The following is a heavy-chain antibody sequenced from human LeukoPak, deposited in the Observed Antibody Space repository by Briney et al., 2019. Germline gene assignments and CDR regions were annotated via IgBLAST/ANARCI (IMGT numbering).Heavy chain of an antibody. J-gene: IGHJ4*02. CDR1: EYSFTSYW. CDR2: IYPGDSDT. V-gene: IGHV5-51*03. D-gene: IGHD3-10*01. CDR3: ARLAYYYGSGSLKAFDY. Sequence: GESLKISCKGSEYSFTSYWIGWVRQMPGKGLEWMGIIYPGDSDTRYSPSFQGQVTISADKSISTAYLQWSSLKASDTAMYYCARLAYYYGSGSLKAFDYWGQGTLVTVSS.